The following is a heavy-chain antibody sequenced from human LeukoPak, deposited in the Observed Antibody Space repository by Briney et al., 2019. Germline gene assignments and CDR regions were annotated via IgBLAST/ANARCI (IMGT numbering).Heavy chain of an antibody. CDR1: GGTFITYA. Sequence: SVKVSCKASGGTFITYAISWVRQAPGQGLEWMGGIIPIFRTPNYAEKFQGRVTITTDESTTTAYMDLTSLTSEDTAVYYCAIASMPGAIEGPFDPFDIWGQGTMVTISS. CDR3: AIASMPGAIEGPFDPFDI. D-gene: IGHD2-2*02. V-gene: IGHV1-69*05. CDR2: IIPIFRTP. J-gene: IGHJ3*02.